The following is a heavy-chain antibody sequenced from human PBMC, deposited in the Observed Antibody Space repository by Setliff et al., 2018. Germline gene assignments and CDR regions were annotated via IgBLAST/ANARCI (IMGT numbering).Heavy chain of an antibody. V-gene: IGHV4-61*02. J-gene: IGHJ4*02. Sequence: PSETLSLTCTVSGGSVGSGNFYWSWIRQTAGKGLEWIGLIQSSGNTNYNPSLQSRVTISIDTSKNQFSLKMTSVTAADTALYFCARDNTIVGATDYWGQGTLVTVSS. CDR3: ARDNTIVGATDY. CDR1: GGSVGSGNFY. D-gene: IGHD1-26*01. CDR2: IQSSGNT.